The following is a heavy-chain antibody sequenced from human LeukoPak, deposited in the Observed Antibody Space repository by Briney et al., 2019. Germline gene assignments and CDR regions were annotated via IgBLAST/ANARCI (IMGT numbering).Heavy chain of an antibody. V-gene: IGHV3-74*01. CDR3: ARSVDV. CDR2: INSDGSST. Sequence: PGGSLRLSCAASGFTFSDYWMHWVRQAPGKGLVWVSLINSDGSSTNYADSVKGRFTISRDNAKNTVYLQMNGPRAEDTAVYYCARSVDVWGKGTTVTVSS. CDR1: GFTFSDYW. J-gene: IGHJ6*04.